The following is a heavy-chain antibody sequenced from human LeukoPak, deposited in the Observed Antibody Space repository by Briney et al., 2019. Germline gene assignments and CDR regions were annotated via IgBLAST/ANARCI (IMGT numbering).Heavy chain of an antibody. Sequence: PSETLCLTCTVSGGSINTGSYYWGWVRQPPGKGLEWIGTIYYSGSAYYNPSLKSRVTVSLDTSRNQFSLKLSSVTAADTAVYYCATDMGPYDYWGQGTLVTVSS. CDR3: ATDMGPYDY. J-gene: IGHJ4*02. CDR2: IYYSGSA. V-gene: IGHV4-39*07. D-gene: IGHD3-10*01. CDR1: GGSINTGSYY.